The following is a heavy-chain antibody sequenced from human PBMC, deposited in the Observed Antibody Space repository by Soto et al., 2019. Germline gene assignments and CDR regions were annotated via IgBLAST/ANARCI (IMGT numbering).Heavy chain of an antibody. CDR1: GGSISSGDYY. V-gene: IGHV4-30-4*01. D-gene: IGHD3-22*01. CDR2: IYYSGST. CDR3: ARGLPSSGYSLVY. Sequence: PSETLSLTCTVSGGSISSGDYYWSWIRQPPGKGLEWIGYIYYSGSTYYNPSLKSRVTISVDTSKNQFSLKLSSVTAADTAVYYCARGLPSSGYSLVYWGQGTPVTVSS. J-gene: IGHJ4*02.